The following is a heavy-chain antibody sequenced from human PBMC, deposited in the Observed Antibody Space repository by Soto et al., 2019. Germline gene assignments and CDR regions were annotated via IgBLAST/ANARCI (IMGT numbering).Heavy chain of an antibody. J-gene: IGHJ5*02. Sequence: QVQLVQSGAEVKKPGSSVKVSCKASGGTFSSYTISWVRQAPGQGLEWMGRIIPILGIANYAQKFQGRVTITADKSTSTASMELSSLRSEDTAVYYCARYYGSGNNLFDPWGQGTLVTVSS. CDR1: GGTFSSYT. V-gene: IGHV1-69*02. D-gene: IGHD3-10*01. CDR2: IIPILGIA. CDR3: ARYYGSGNNLFDP.